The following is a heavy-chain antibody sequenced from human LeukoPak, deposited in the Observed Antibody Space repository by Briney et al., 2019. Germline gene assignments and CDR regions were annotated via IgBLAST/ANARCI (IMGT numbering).Heavy chain of an antibody. CDR3: ARPSSTGWHPLEY. CDR2: ISPGDSDT. V-gene: IGHV5-51*01. CDR1: GYSFTSYW. J-gene: IGHJ4*02. Sequence: PGESLKISCKGSGYSFTSYWFAWVRQMPGKGLEWMGMISPGDSDTRYSPSFQGQVTISADKSISTAYLQWSSLKASDTAMYYCARPSSTGWHPLEYWGQGILVTVSS. D-gene: IGHD6-19*01.